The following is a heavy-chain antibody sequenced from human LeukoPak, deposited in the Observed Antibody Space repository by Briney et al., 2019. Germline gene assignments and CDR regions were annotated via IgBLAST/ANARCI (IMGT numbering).Heavy chain of an antibody. CDR3: ARGGYDLNFDY. CDR1: GGSISSSSYY. J-gene: IGHJ4*02. Sequence: PSETLSLTRTVSGGSISSSSYYWGWIRQPPGKGLEWIGSIYYSGSTYYNPSLKSRVTISVDTSKNQFSLKLSSVTAADTAVYFCARGGYDLNFDYWGQGALVTVSS. V-gene: IGHV4-39*01. D-gene: IGHD5-12*01. CDR2: IYYSGST.